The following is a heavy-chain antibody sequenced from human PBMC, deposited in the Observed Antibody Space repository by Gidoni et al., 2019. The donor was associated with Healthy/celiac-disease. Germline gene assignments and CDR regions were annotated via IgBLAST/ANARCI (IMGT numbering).Heavy chain of an antibody. Sequence: QVQLQESGPGLVKPSETLSLTCTVSGYSISSGYYWGWIRQHPGKGLEWIGSIYHSGSTYYHPSLKSRVTISVDTSKNQFSLKLSSVTAADTAVYYCARVGCSGGSCYYTFDYWGQGTLVTVSS. CDR3: ARVGCSGGSCYYTFDY. J-gene: IGHJ4*02. CDR2: IYHSGST. V-gene: IGHV4-38-2*02. D-gene: IGHD2-15*01. CDR1: GYSISSGYY.